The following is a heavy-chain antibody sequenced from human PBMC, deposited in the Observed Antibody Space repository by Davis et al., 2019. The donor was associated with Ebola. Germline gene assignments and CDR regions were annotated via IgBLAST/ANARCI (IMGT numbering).Heavy chain of an antibody. CDR2: IYTGDSDT. Sequence: GESLKISCKDSGNSFTSHWIGWVRQMPGKGLEWMALIYTGDSDTRYSPSFRGQVTISADKSIKTAFLQWSSLKASDTAIYYCASLRRTITGMDDAFDLWGQGTMVTVSS. D-gene: IGHD2-8*02. CDR3: ASLRRTITGMDDAFDL. CDR1: GNSFTSHW. J-gene: IGHJ3*01. V-gene: IGHV5-51*01.